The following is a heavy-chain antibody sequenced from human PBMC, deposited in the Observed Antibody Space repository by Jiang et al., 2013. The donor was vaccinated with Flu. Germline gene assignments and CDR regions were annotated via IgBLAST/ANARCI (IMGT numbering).Heavy chain of an antibody. V-gene: IGHV1-18*01. Sequence: GAEVKKPGASVKVSCKASGYTFTSYGISWVRQAPGQGLEWMGWISAYNGNTNYAQKLQGRVTMTTDTSTSTAYMELRSLRSDDTAVYYCASSTTVNYLYYYYYGMDVWGQGTTVTVSS. CDR3: ASSTTVNYLYYYYYGMDV. J-gene: IGHJ6*02. D-gene: IGHD4-17*01. CDR1: GYTFTSYG. CDR2: ISAYNGNT.